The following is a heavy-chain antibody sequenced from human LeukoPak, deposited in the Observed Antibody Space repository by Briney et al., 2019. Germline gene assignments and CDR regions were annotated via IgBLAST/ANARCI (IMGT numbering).Heavy chain of an antibody. Sequence: GSLRLSCAASGFTFSSYAMHWVRQAPGKGLEWVAVISYDGSNKYYADSVKGRFTISRDNSKNTLYLQMNSLRAEDTAVYYCATSGYSYGYWGQGTLVTVSS. CDR1: GFTFSSYA. CDR2: ISYDGSNK. CDR3: ATSGYSYGY. J-gene: IGHJ4*02. V-gene: IGHV3-30-3*01. D-gene: IGHD5-18*01.